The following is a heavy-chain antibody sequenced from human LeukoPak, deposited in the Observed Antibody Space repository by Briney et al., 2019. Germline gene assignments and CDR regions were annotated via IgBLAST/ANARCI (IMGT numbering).Heavy chain of an antibody. J-gene: IGHJ5*02. D-gene: IGHD2-2*01. CDR2: IYYSVST. CDR3: ARAYCSSTSCSLAGPGWFDP. V-gene: IGHV4-39*07. Sequence: SETLSLTCTVSGGSISSSSYYWGWIRQPPGKGLEWIGSIYYSVSTYDNPSLKSRVTISVDTSKNQFSLKLSSVTAADTAVYYCARAYCSSTSCSLAGPGWFDPWGQGTLVTVSS. CDR1: GGSISSSSYY.